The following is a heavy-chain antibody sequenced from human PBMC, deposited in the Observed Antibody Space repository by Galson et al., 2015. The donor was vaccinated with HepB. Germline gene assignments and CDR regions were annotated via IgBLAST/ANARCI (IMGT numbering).Heavy chain of an antibody. CDR3: ASYQAAAIDY. V-gene: IGHV3-33*01. J-gene: IGHJ4*02. CDR2: LWYDGSGE. D-gene: IGHD6-13*01. Sequence: SLRLSCAASGFTFSRFGMHRVRQAPGKGLEWVAVLWYDGSGEYYADSVKGRFTISRDNSKNTLYLQMNSLRAEDTAVYYCASYQAAAIDYWGQGTLVTVSS. CDR1: GFTFSRFG.